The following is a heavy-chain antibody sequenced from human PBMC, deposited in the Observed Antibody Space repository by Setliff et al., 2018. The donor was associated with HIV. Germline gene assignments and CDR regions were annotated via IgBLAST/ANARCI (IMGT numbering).Heavy chain of an antibody. D-gene: IGHD3-22*01. CDR2: FDPEDVET. Sequence: ASVKVSCKASGYTFTSYGISWVRQAPGQGLEWMGGFDPEDVETVYAQKFQGRVTMTVDTSTDTAYMELSSLRSEDTAVYYCATVRRYYYDSSGQEYFQHWGQGTLVTVSS. CDR1: GYTFTSYG. CDR3: ATVRRYYYDSSGQEYFQH. J-gene: IGHJ1*01. V-gene: IGHV1-24*01.